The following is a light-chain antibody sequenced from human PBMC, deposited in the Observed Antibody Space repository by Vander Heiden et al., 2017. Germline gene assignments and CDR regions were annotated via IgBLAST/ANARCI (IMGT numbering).Light chain of an antibody. V-gene: IGKV1-39*01. J-gene: IGKJ1*01. Sequence: DIQMTQSPSSLSASVGDRVTITCRASQTISRYLNWYQQKPGKAPKLLIYAASSLQSGVPSRFSGSGSGTDFTLTNSSLQREDFATYYCQQSYSTPTWTFGPGTKVEIK. CDR3: QQSYSTPTWT. CDR1: QTISRY. CDR2: AAS.